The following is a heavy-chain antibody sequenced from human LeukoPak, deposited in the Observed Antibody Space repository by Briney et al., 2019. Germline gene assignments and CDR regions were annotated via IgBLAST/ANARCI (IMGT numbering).Heavy chain of an antibody. V-gene: IGHV4-4*02. D-gene: IGHD1-1*01. J-gene: IGHJ4*02. CDR2: IYHSGSP. CDR3: ARVNINNWHSCVY. CDR1: GGSISSNNW. Sequence: ASETLSLTCAVSGGSISSNNWWGWVRQPPGKGLEWIGEIYHSGSPNYNPSLKSRVTISVDKSRNHFSLNLSSVTAADTAVYYCARVNINNWHSCVYWGQGTLVTVSS.